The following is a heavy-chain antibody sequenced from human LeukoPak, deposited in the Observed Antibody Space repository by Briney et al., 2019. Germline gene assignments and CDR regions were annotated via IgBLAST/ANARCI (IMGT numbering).Heavy chain of an antibody. CDR3: ARGRIAKIVVVHSFSYGMDV. CDR1: GGSFTDYF. D-gene: IGHD3-22*01. V-gene: IGHV4-34*01. J-gene: IGHJ6*02. Sequence: SETLSLTCTVYGGSFTDYFWTRICQSPGKGLEWSGEINDYTGDTNYNPSLNSRVSISLEKSKNQFSLELRSVTAADTAVYYCARGRIAKIVVVHSFSYGMDVWGQGTTVTVSS. CDR2: INDYTGDT.